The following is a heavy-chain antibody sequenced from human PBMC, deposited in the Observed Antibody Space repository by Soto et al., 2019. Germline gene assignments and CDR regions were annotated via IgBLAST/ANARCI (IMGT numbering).Heavy chain of an antibody. D-gene: IGHD3-3*01. CDR2: VYYSGST. J-gene: IGHJ6*02. CDR1: GGSISSAY. Sequence: SETLSLTCTVSGGSISSAYWSWIRQPPGKGLEWIGNVYYSGSTNYNPSLKSRVTISVDTSKNQFSLKLSSVTAADTAVYYCARDLRFLEWLLFGPNKPSYYYYGMDVWGQGTTVTVSS. V-gene: IGHV4-59*12. CDR3: ARDLRFLEWLLFGPNKPSYYYYGMDV.